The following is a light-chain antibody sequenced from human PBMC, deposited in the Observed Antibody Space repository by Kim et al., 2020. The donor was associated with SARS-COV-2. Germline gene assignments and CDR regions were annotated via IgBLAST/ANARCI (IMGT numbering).Light chain of an antibody. CDR2: EVS. V-gene: IGLV2-8*01. Sequence: GPSVTSTWTGTSSDVGGYTYVSWYQQHPGKAPKHMLNEVSRRPPGVPDRFSGSESGNAAFLTVSVRQAEDEADYSCSSHAGSNTLVFGGGTQLTVL. CDR3: SSHAGSNTLV. J-gene: IGLJ2*01. CDR1: SSDVGGYTY.